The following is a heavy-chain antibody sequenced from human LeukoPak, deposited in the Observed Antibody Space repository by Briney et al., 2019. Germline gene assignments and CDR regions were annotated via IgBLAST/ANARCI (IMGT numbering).Heavy chain of an antibody. Sequence: GGALRLSCAASGFTFSSDSMNWVRQAPGQGLEWVSAIRGSGGSRYYADSVKGRFTISRDNSKDTLYLQMNSLRAEDTAVYYCAKDWGHSPDYDFWSGYSYNWFDPWGQGTLVTVSS. J-gene: IGHJ5*02. CDR3: AKDWGHSPDYDFWSGYSYNWFDP. CDR1: GFTFSSDS. D-gene: IGHD3-3*01. CDR2: IRGSGGSR. V-gene: IGHV3-23*01.